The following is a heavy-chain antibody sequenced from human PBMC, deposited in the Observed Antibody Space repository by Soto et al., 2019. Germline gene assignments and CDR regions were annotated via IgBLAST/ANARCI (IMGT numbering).Heavy chain of an antibody. Sequence: GGSLRLSCAASGFTFSSYVMSWVRQAPGKGLEWVSGISGSGGSTYYADSVKGRFTISRDNSKNTLYLQMNSLRAEDTAVYHCAKAKTNRWYYFDYWGQGTPVTVSS. V-gene: IGHV3-23*01. CDR1: GFTFSSYV. CDR3: AKAKTNRWYYFDY. D-gene: IGHD2-8*01. J-gene: IGHJ4*02. CDR2: ISGSGGST.